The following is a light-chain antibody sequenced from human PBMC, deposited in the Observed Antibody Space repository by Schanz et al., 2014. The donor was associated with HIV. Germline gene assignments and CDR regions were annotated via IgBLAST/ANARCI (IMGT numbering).Light chain of an antibody. CDR1: SSDVGGDNF. Sequence: QSALTQPASVSGSPGQSISISCAGTSSDVGGDNFVSWYQQHPGRAPKLLVYDVTNRPSGVSSRFSGSKSGNTASLTISALQAEDEADYYCASYTTSHTFVFGTGTKLTVL. V-gene: IGLV2-14*03. CDR2: DVT. CDR3: ASYTTSHTFV. J-gene: IGLJ1*01.